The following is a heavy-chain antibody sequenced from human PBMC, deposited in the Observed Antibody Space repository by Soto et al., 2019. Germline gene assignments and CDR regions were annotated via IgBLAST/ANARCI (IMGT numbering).Heavy chain of an antibody. CDR3: SRAGASDWSYGSSSS. Sequence: QLVQCGAEVKKPGASVKVSCKASGYTVTTSGFNWVRQDPGQGLEWMGGCSAKSGNTNYGQKLQGRVTMTTDKYTSTVYMELKSLTCDDAATSYCSRAGASDWSYGSSSSWGQGTLVTVSS. CDR1: GYTVTTSG. V-gene: IGHV1-18*04. D-gene: IGHD5-18*01. J-gene: IGHJ5*02. CDR2: CSAKSGNT.